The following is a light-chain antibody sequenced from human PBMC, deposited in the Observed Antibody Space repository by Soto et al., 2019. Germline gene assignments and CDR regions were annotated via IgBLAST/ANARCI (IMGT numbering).Light chain of an antibody. Sequence: IQMTQSPSSLSASVGDRVTITCQASQDISNHLNWYQQKPGKAPKLLIYAASTLHSGVPSRFTGSGSGTDFTLTINNLQPEDLATYFCLQDYDFPYTFGQGTKVDIK. V-gene: IGKV1-6*01. J-gene: IGKJ2*01. CDR3: LQDYDFPYT. CDR1: QDISNH. CDR2: AAS.